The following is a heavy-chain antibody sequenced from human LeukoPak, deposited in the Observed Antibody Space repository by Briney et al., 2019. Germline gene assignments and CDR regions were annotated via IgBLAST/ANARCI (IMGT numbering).Heavy chain of an antibody. CDR2: LSGSGGNT. CDR3: AKGPYYYDSADFFDY. V-gene: IGHV3-23*01. D-gene: IGHD3-22*01. CDR1: GFTFSSYA. J-gene: IGHJ4*02. Sequence: PGGSLRLSCAASGFTFSSYAMSWVRQAPGKGLEWVSTLSGSGGNTYYADSVKGRVTISRDNSKNTLYLQMNSLRAEDTAVYHCAKGPYYYDSADFFDYWGQGTLVTVSS.